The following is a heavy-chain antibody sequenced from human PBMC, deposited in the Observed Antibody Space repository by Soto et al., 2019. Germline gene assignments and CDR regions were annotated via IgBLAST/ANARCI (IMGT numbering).Heavy chain of an antibody. D-gene: IGHD5-12*01. Sequence: SETLSLTCTVYGGSINTFYWSWVRQPAGKGLEWIGRIFSSGSTSFNPSLESRVAMSVDTSKNHFSLNLSSVTAADMAVYYCAREGSYSAYNFAHGIQLWSFDFWGQGALVTVSS. CDR1: GGSINTFY. CDR3: AREGSYSAYNFAHGIQLWSFDF. CDR2: IFSSGST. V-gene: IGHV4-4*07. J-gene: IGHJ4*02.